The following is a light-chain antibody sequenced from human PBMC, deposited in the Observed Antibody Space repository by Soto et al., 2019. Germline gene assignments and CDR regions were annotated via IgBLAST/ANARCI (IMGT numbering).Light chain of an antibody. J-gene: IGKJ3*01. CDR2: DAS. CDR1: QSINSY. CDR3: QQGYVPPST. Sequence: DIEMTQSPSSLSASEGDRVTITCRASQSINSYLNWDQQKPGKTPKLLIYDASALQSGVPSRFSGSGSETAFSLAITTLQPDDFPPYYGQQGYVPPSTFGRGTTVDVK. V-gene: IGKV1-39*01.